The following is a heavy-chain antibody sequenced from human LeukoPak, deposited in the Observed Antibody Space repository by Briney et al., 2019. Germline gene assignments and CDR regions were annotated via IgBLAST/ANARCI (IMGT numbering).Heavy chain of an antibody. J-gene: IGHJ3*02. CDR3: ARGAAGSDAFDI. CDR2: MNPNSGNT. V-gene: IGHV1-8*01. CDR1: GYTFTSYD. D-gene: IGHD6-25*01. Sequence: ASVKVSCNASGYTFTSYDINWVRQATGQGLEWMGWMNPNSGNTGYAQKFQGRVTMTRNTSISTAYMELSSLRSEDTAVYYCARGAAGSDAFDIWGQGTMVTVSS.